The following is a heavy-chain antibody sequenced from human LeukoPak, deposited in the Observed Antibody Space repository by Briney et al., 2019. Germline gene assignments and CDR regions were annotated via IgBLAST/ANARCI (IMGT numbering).Heavy chain of an antibody. CDR2: IYTSGST. D-gene: IGHD3-10*01. CDR1: GGSISSYY. CDR3: ARDGESPPDSSFGY. J-gene: IGHJ4*02. V-gene: IGHV4-4*07. Sequence: SETLSLTCTVSGGSISSYYWSWIRQPAGKGLEWIGRIYTSGSTNYNPSLKSRVTMSVDTSKNQFSLKLSSVTAADTAVYYCARDGESPPDSSFGYWGQGTLVTVSS.